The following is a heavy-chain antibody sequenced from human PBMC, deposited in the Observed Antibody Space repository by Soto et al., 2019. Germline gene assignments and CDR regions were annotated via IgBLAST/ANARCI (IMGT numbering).Heavy chain of an antibody. CDR1: GGSISSYY. CDR3: ARDLGSSAGNYYYGMDV. J-gene: IGHJ6*02. D-gene: IGHD2-2*01. Sequence: QVQLQESGPGLVKPSETLSLTCTVSGGSISSYYWSWIRQPPGKGLEWIGYIYYSGRTNYNPSLKSRVTISVDTSKNQFSLKLSSVTAADTAVYYCARDLGSSAGNYYYGMDVWGQGTTVTVSS. CDR2: IYYSGRT. V-gene: IGHV4-59*01.